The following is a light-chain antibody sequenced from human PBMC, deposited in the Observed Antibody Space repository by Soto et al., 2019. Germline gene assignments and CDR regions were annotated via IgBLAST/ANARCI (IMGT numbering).Light chain of an antibody. Sequence: DIVLTQSPGTLSLSPGERATLSCRASQSVSSSYLAWYQQQPGHATRLLIDGAASRATGIAARFSGSGSGTDFTLTIISLEHEDFAVYYCHQYGSSLWTFGHGTKVEI. CDR1: QSVSSSY. CDR3: HQYGSSLWT. V-gene: IGKV3-20*01. J-gene: IGKJ1*01. CDR2: GAA.